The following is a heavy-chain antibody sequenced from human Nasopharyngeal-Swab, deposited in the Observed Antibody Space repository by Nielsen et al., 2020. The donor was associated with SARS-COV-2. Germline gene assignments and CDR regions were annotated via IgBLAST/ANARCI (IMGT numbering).Heavy chain of an antibody. D-gene: IGHD3-22*01. CDR3: ARVSPTYYYDSSGFQDADAFDI. CDR1: GFTFSSYW. J-gene: IGHJ3*02. V-gene: IGHV3-74*01. CDR2: INSDGSST. Sequence: GESLKISCAASGFTFSSYWMHWVRQAPGKGLVWVSRINSDGSSTSYADSVKGRFTISRDNAKNTLYLQMNSLRAEDTAVYYCARVSPTYYYDSSGFQDADAFDIWGQGTMVTVSS.